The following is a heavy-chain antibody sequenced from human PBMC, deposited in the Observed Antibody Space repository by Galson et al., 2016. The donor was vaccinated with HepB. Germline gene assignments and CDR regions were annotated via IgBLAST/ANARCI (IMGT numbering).Heavy chain of an antibody. D-gene: IGHD3-22*01. Sequence: SLRLSCAGSGFKFDDYGMNWVRQAPGKGLEWVASIRWDGERTEYADSMQGRFTISRDNAKNSLFLQLNSLRDEDTALYYCARKRDYYEVFDVWGQGTTVTVSS. CDR1: GFKFDDYG. CDR3: ARKRDYYEVFDV. J-gene: IGHJ6*02. V-gene: IGHV3-20*04. CDR2: IRWDGERT.